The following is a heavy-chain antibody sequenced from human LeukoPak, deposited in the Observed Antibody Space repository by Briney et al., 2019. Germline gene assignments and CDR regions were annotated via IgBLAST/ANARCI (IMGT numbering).Heavy chain of an antibody. CDR3: ARFGVDYDMDV. CDR1: GGSISGHY. V-gene: IGHV4-59*11. Sequence: SETLSLTCSVSGGSISGHYWTWIRQPPGKGLEWIGQIHYTGKPDYNPSLKSRITISVDTSKNQVSLQVSSVTAAGSAIYYCARFGVDYDMDVWGHGTTVTVFS. J-gene: IGHJ6*02. D-gene: IGHD3-16*01. CDR2: IHYTGKP.